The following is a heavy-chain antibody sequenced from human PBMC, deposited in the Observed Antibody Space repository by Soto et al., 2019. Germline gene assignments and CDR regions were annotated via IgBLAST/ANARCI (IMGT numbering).Heavy chain of an antibody. J-gene: IGHJ4*02. Sequence: SETLSLTCTVYGGSINSYYWSWIRQPPGKGLEWIGYIYYSGSTNYNPSLKSRVTISVDTSKNQFSLNLRSVTGADTAVYYCARRYGENFDYWGQGTLVTVSS. V-gene: IGHV4-59*01. CDR1: GGSINSYY. CDR2: IYYSGST. CDR3: ARRYGENFDY. D-gene: IGHD1-26*01.